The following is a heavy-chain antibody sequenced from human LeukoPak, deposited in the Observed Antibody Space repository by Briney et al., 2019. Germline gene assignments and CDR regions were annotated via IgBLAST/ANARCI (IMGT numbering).Heavy chain of an antibody. D-gene: IGHD3-10*01. CDR1: GGSISSYY. J-gene: IGHJ5*02. CDR2: IYYSGST. V-gene: IGHV4-59*01. CDR3: ARRGRILSFAP. Sequence: SETLSLTCTVPGGSISSYYWSWIRQPPGKGLEWIGYIYYSGSTNYNPSLKSRVTISVDTSKNQFSLKLSSVTAADTAVYYCARRGRILSFAPWGQGTLVTVSS.